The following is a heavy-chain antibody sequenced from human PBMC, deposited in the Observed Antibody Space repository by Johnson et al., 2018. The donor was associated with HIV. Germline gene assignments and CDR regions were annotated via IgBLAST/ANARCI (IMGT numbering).Heavy chain of an antibody. Sequence: VQLVESGGGLVQPGRSLRLSCAASGFTFDDYAMHWVRQAPGKGLEWVSGISWNRGRKGYADSVKGRFTISRDSAKNSLYLQMNSLRAEDTAVYYCARGGVGDVFDIWGQGTMVTVSS. CDR2: ISWNRGRK. D-gene: IGHD1-26*01. CDR1: GFTFDDYA. J-gene: IGHJ3*02. CDR3: ARGGVGDVFDI. V-gene: IGHV3-9*01.